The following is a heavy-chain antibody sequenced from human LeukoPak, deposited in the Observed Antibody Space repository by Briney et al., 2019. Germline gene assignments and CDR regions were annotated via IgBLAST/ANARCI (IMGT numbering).Heavy chain of an antibody. V-gene: IGHV1-24*01. CDR1: GYTLTELS. Sequence: GASVKVSCKVSGYTLTELSLHWVRQAPGKGLEWMGRFDPEDGETIYARKFQGRVTTTEDTSTDTAYMELSSLRSGDTAVYFCAVSLTTGGYYGMDVWGQGTTVTVSS. CDR2: FDPEDGET. D-gene: IGHD1-1*01. J-gene: IGHJ6*02. CDR3: AVSLTTGGYYGMDV.